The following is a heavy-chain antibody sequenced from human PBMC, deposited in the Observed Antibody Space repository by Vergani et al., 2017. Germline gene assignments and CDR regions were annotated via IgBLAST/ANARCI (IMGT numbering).Heavy chain of an antibody. CDR3: AKEGKMAYCSSTSCSYGMDV. Sequence: EVQLLESGGGLVQPGGSLRLSCAASGFTFSSYAMSWVRQAPGKGLEWVSAISGSGGSTYYADSVKARFTISRDNSKNTLYLQMNSLRAEDTAVYYCAKEGKMAYCSSTSCSYGMDVWGQGTTVTVSS. J-gene: IGHJ6*02. CDR2: ISGSGGST. CDR1: GFTFSSYA. V-gene: IGHV3-23*01. D-gene: IGHD2-2*01.